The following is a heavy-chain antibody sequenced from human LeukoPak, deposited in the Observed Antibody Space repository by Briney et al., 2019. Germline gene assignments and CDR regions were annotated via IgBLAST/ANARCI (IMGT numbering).Heavy chain of an antibody. V-gene: IGHV3-23*01. CDR3: AKTKRITMIVSIDY. J-gene: IGHJ4*02. CDR2: ISGSGGST. D-gene: IGHD3-22*01. CDR1: GFTFSSYA. Sequence: HPGGSLRLSCAASGFTFSSYAMSWVRQAPGKGLEWVSAISGSGGSTYYADSVKGRFTISRDNSKNTLYLQMNSLRAEDTAVYYCAKTKRITMIVSIDYWGQGTLVTVSS.